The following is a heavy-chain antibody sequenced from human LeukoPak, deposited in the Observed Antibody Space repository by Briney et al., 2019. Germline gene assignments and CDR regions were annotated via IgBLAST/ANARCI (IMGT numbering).Heavy chain of an antibody. D-gene: IGHD5-18*01. CDR3: ARAGWIQLWSYFDY. Sequence: PGGSLRLSCAASGFTVSSNYMSSVRQAPGKGLEWVSVIYSGGSTYYADSVKGRFTISRDNSKNTLYLQMNSLRAEDTAVYYCARAGWIQLWSYFDYWGQGTLVTVSS. CDR1: GFTVSSNY. V-gene: IGHV3-53*01. J-gene: IGHJ4*02. CDR2: IYSGGST.